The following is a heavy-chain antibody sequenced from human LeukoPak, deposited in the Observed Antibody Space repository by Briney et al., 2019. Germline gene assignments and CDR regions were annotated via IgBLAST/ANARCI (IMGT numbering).Heavy chain of an antibody. Sequence: ASVKVSCKASGYTFTGYYMHWVRQAPGQGLGWMGRINPNSGGTNYAQKFQGRVTMTRDTSISTAYMELSRLRSDDTAVYYCARVDRKVVITRYYFDYWGQGTLVTVSS. J-gene: IGHJ4*02. CDR1: GYTFTGYY. D-gene: IGHD3-22*01. CDR2: INPNSGGT. CDR3: ARVDRKVVITRYYFDY. V-gene: IGHV1-2*06.